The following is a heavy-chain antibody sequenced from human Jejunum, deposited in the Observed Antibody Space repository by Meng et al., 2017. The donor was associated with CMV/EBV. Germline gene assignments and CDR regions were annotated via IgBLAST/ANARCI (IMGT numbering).Heavy chain of an antibody. CDR3: AQTFNYDFWSGQPTWFDP. J-gene: IGHJ5*02. CDR2: IYWNDDK. Sequence: LRPSGVGVSWIRQPPGKALECLALIYWNDDKRYSPSLKSRLTIAKDTSKNQVVLTMTNMDPVDTATYYCAQTFNYDFWSGQPTWFDPWGQGTLVTVSS. D-gene: IGHD3-3*01. CDR1: LRPSGVG. V-gene: IGHV2-5*01.